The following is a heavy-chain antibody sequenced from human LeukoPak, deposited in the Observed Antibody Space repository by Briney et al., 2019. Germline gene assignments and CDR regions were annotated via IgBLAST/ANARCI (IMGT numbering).Heavy chain of an antibody. V-gene: IGHV3-48*04. CDR1: GFTFSTYN. D-gene: IGHD1-26*01. CDR3: ARGDLLPGGFDP. J-gene: IGHJ5*02. Sequence: GGSLRLSCAASGFTFSTYNMNWVRQAPGQGLEWVSYISSSSTTIYYADSVKGRFTISRDNAKNTLYLQMNSLRAEDTAVYYCARGDLLPGGFDPWGQGTLVTVSS. CDR2: ISSSSTTI.